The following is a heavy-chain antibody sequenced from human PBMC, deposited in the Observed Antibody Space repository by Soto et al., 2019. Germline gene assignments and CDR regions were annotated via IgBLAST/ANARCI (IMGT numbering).Heavy chain of an antibody. V-gene: IGHV4-61*01. CDR2: IYYTGST. D-gene: IGHD3-22*01. Sequence: QVQLQESGPGLVKPSETLSLTCTVSGGSVTYGSFYWSWIRQPPGKGLEWIGYIYYTGSTNYNPSLKSRATISLDTSKNQFSLKLSSVTAADTAVYYCARDYYDSGSSSRAWFAPWGQGTLVTVSS. J-gene: IGHJ5*02. CDR3: ARDYYDSGSSSRAWFAP. CDR1: GGSVTYGSFY.